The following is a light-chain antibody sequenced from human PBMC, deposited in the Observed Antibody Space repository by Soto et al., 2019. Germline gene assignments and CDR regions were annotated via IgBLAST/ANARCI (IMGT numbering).Light chain of an antibody. V-gene: IGKV1-33*01. J-gene: IGKJ2*01. CDR2: EAS. Sequence: DIQMNQSTSSLSTSVGERVTITCQASQDISNSLNWYQQKTGKAPDLLIYEASKLQTGVPSRFSGGGSGTHFTFTISNLQPEDIATYYCQHYDNLPRYTFGLGTKLEIK. CDR3: QHYDNLPRYT. CDR1: QDISNS.